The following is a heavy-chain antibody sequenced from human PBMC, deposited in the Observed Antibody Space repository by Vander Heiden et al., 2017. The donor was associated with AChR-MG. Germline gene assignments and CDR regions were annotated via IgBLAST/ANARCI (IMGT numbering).Heavy chain of an antibody. CDR1: GYTFTSYA. Sequence: QVQLVQSGAEVKKPGASVKVSCKASGYTFTSYAMHWVRQAPGQRLEWMGWINAGNGNTKYSQKFQGRVTMTRDTSASTAYMELSSLRSEDTAVYYCARDMREGDAFDIWGQGTMVTVSS. J-gene: IGHJ3*02. V-gene: IGHV1-3*01. CDR2: INAGNGNT. CDR3: ARDMREGDAFDI. D-gene: IGHD2-2*01.